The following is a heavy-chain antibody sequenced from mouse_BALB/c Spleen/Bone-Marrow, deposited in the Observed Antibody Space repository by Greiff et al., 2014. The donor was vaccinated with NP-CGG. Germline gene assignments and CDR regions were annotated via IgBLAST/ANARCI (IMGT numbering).Heavy chain of an antibody. Sequence: EVKLVESGAELAKPGASVKLSCTASGFNIKDTYMHWVKQRPEHGLEWIGRIDPANGDTKYDPKFQGKATITADTSSNTAYLQLSSLTSEDTAGYYCTKPSFYYGSSYWYFDVWGAGTTVTVSS. CDR2: IDPANGDT. V-gene: IGHV14-3*02. D-gene: IGHD1-1*01. J-gene: IGHJ1*01. CDR1: GFNIKDTY. CDR3: TKPSFYYGSSYWYFDV.